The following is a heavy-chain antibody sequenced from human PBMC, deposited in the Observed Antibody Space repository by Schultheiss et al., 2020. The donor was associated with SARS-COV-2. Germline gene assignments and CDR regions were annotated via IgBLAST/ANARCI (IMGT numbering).Heavy chain of an antibody. CDR2: IIPIFGTA. CDR1: GYTFTSYG. CDR3: ARRTRPLEYCSSTSCSPLWYYYMDV. Sequence: SVKVSCKASGYTFTSYGISWVRQAPGQGLEWMGGIIPIFGTANYAQKFQGRVTITADESTSTAYMELSSLRSEDTAVYYCARRTRPLEYCSSTSCSPLWYYYMDVWGKGTTVTVSS. D-gene: IGHD2-2*01. V-gene: IGHV1-69*13. J-gene: IGHJ6*03.